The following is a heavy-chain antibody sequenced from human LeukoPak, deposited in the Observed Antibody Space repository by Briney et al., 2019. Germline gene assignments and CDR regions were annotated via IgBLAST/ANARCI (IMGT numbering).Heavy chain of an antibody. V-gene: IGHV4-31*03. Sequence: SETLSLTCTVSGGSISSGGYYWSWIRQHPGKGLEWIGYIYYSGSTYYNPSLKSRVTISVDTSKNQFSPKLSSVTAADTAVYYCARRYAYHDAFDIWGQGTMVTVSS. D-gene: IGHD3-9*01. J-gene: IGHJ3*02. CDR2: IYYSGST. CDR3: ARRYAYHDAFDI. CDR1: GGSISSGGYY.